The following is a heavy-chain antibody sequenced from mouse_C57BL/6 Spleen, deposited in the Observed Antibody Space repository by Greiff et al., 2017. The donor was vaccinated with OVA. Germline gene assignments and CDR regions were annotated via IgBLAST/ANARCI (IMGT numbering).Heavy chain of an antibody. Sequence: VQLQQPGAELVRPGTSVKLSCKASGYTFTSYWMHWVKQRPGQGLEWIGVIDPSDSYTNYNHKFKGKATLTVDTSSSTAYMQLSSLTSEDSAVYYCARWDYGNYVFAYWGQGTLVTVSA. CDR2: IDPSDSYT. CDR3: ARWDYGNYVFAY. J-gene: IGHJ3*01. CDR1: GYTFTSYW. V-gene: IGHV1-59*01. D-gene: IGHD2-1*01.